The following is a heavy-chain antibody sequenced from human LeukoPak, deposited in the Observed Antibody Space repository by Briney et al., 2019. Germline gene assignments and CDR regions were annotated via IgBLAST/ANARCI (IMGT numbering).Heavy chain of an antibody. D-gene: IGHD6-13*01. CDR2: ISGSGGST. CDR3: AKDGSTGGYSSSWYY. V-gene: IGHV3-23*01. CDR1: GFTFSSYA. J-gene: IGHJ4*02. Sequence: GGSLRLSCAASGFTFSSYAMSWVRQAPGKGLEWVSAISGSGGSTYYADSVKGRFTISRDNSKNTLYLQMYSLRAEDTAVYYCAKDGSTGGYSSSWYYWGQGTLVTVSS.